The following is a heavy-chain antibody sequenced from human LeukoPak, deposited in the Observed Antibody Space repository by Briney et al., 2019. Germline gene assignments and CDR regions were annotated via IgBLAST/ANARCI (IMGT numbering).Heavy chain of an antibody. Sequence: PGGSLRLSCAASGFTFSSYWMHWVRQAPGKGLVWVSRINSDGSSTSYADSVKGRFTISRDNAKNTLYLQINSLRAEDTAVYYCARVISLYYFDYWGQGTLVTVSS. CDR2: INSDGSST. V-gene: IGHV3-74*01. CDR1: GFTFSSYW. J-gene: IGHJ4*02. D-gene: IGHD3-16*02. CDR3: ARVISLYYFDY.